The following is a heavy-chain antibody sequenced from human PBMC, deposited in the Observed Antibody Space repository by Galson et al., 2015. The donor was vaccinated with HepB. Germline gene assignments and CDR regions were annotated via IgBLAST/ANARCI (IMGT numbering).Heavy chain of an antibody. D-gene: IGHD3-22*01. CDR3: ARDPHRSSSGYYYPIDY. CDR1: GGSISSSSYY. V-gene: IGHV4-39*02. CDR2: IYYSGST. J-gene: IGHJ4*02. Sequence: ETLSLTCTVSGGSISSSSYYWGWIRQPPGKGLEWIGSIYYSGSTYYNPSLKSRVTISVDTSKNQFSLKLSSVTAADTAVYYCARDPHRSSSGYYYPIDYWGQGTLVTVSS.